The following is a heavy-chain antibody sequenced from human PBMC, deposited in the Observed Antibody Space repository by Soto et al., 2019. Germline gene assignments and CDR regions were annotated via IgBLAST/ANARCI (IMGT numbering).Heavy chain of an antibody. J-gene: IGHJ4*02. CDR1: GGTFSSYT. CDR2: IIPILGIA. Sequence: QVQLVHSGAGVKKPGSSVKVSCKASGGTFSSYTISWVRQAPGQGLEWMGRIIPILGIANYGQKVQGRVTMTADKSTSTAYMELSRPRSEDTTLSYCTLTRPPEIYVDSWGQGTLGTVS. CDR3: TLTRPPEIYVDS. V-gene: IGHV1-69*02. D-gene: IGHD3-16*01.